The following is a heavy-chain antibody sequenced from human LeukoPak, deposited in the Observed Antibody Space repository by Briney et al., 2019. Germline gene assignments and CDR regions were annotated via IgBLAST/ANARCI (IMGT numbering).Heavy chain of an antibody. V-gene: IGHV1-69*13. CDR2: IIPIFGTA. CDR1: GGTFSSYA. D-gene: IGHD5-24*01. Sequence: GASVKVSCKASGGTFSSYAISWVRQAPGQGLEWMGGIIPIFGTANYAQKFQGRVTITADESTSTACMELSSLRSEDTAVYYCAQNSRDGYNFRFLFDYWGQGTLVTVSS. J-gene: IGHJ4*02. CDR3: AQNSRDGYNFRFLFDY.